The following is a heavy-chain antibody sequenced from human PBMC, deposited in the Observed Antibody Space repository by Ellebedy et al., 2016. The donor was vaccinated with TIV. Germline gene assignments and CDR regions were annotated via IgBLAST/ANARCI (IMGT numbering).Heavy chain of an antibody. Sequence: ASVKVSCKASGYTFTSYGISWMRQAPGQGLEWMGWISENNGNTNYAQKFQGRVTMTTDTSTKTAYMEMRSLRSDDTAVYYCATTWHGKSNDAFDMWGQGTMVTVSS. V-gene: IGHV1-18*01. CDR1: GYTFTSYG. J-gene: IGHJ3*02. CDR2: ISENNGNT. CDR3: ATTWHGKSNDAFDM. D-gene: IGHD4-23*01.